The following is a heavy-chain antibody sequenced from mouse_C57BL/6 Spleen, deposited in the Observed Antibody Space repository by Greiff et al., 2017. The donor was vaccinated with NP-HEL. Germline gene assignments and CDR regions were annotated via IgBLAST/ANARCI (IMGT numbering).Heavy chain of an antibody. Sequence: EVMLVESGGGLVKPGGSLKLSCAASGFTFSSYAMSWVRQTPEKRLEWVATISDGGSYTYYPDNVKGRFTISRDNAKNNLYLQMSHLKSEDTAMYYCARDQDYGSSYYFDYWGQGTTLTVSS. J-gene: IGHJ2*01. V-gene: IGHV5-4*01. CDR1: GFTFSSYA. D-gene: IGHD1-1*01. CDR3: ARDQDYGSSYYFDY. CDR2: ISDGGSYT.